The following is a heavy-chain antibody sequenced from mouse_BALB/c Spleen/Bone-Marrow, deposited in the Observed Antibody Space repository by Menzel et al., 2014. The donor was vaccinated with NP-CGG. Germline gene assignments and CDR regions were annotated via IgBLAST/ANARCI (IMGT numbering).Heavy chain of an antibody. CDR3: TRSRGNWDDFDY. CDR2: ISSGSRTV. CDR1: GFTFSSFG. V-gene: IGHV5-17*02. J-gene: IGHJ2*01. Sequence: EVKVVESGGGLVQPGGSRKLSCAASGFTFSSFGMHRVRQAPEKGLEWVAYISSGSRTVFYADTVKGRFTISRDDPKNTLFLQMTSLRSEVTAMYYCTRSRGNWDDFDYWGQGTTLTVSS. D-gene: IGHD3-3*01.